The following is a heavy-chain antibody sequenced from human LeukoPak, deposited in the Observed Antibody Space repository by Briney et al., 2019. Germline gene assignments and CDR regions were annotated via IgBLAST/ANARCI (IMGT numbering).Heavy chain of an antibody. CDR2: IKSDGSST. J-gene: IGHJ5*02. V-gene: IGHV3-74*01. Sequence: GGSLRLSCEASGFTISSSWRHWVRQVPGKGLVWVSRIKSDGSSTSYADSVKGRFIISRDNAKNTMYLQMNSLRAEDTAVYSCARSDWLDPWGQGTLVTVSS. CDR1: GFTISSSW. CDR3: ARSDWLDP.